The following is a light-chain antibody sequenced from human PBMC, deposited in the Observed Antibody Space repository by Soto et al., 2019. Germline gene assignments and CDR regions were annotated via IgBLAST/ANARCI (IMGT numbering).Light chain of an antibody. J-gene: IGKJ5*01. CDR1: QSVSSN. CDR2: GAS. CDR3: QQYNNWPPIT. Sequence: EVVMTKSPATLSVSPGGRATLSCRASQSVSSNLAWYQKKPGQAPRLLXYGASTRATGIPARFSGSGSWTELTLTISSLQSEDFAVYYCQQYNNWPPITFGQGTRLEI. V-gene: IGKV3-15*01.